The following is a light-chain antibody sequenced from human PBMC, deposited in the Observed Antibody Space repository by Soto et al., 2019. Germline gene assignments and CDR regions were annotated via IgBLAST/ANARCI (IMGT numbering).Light chain of an antibody. J-gene: IGLJ2*01. CDR3: CSYAGGVI. CDR1: SSDVGSYNL. Sequence: QSALTQPASVSGSPGQSITISCTGTSSDVGSYNLVSWYQQYPDKAPKLMIYEVTKRPSGVSDRFSGSKSGNTASLTISGLQAEDEADYYCCSYAGGVIFGGGTKLTVL. V-gene: IGLV2-23*02. CDR2: EVT.